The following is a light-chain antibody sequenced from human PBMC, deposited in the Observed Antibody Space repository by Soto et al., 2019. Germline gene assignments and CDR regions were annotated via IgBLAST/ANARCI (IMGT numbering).Light chain of an antibody. Sequence: QSVLTQPASVSGSPGQSITISCTGTSSDVGGYNYVSWYQQHPGKAPKLMIYDVSNRPSGVSNRFSGSKSGNTASLTISGLQAEDEADYYCGSYTSSSTPGVFGTGNKVTVL. J-gene: IGLJ1*01. CDR2: DVS. CDR1: SSDVGGYNY. V-gene: IGLV2-14*01. CDR3: GSYTSSSTPGV.